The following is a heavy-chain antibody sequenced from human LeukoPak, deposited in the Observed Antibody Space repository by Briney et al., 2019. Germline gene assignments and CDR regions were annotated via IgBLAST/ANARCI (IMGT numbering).Heavy chain of an antibody. CDR2: IIPIFGTA. J-gene: IGHJ4*02. CDR1: GGTFSSYA. D-gene: IGHD6-19*01. V-gene: IGHV1-69*13. Sequence: SVKVSCKASGGTFSSYAISWVRQAPGQGLEWMGGIIPIFGTANYAQKFQGRVTITADESTSTAYMELSSLRSEDTAVYYCARGPWDQQWLIPVWGQGTLVTVST. CDR3: ARGPWDQQWLIPV.